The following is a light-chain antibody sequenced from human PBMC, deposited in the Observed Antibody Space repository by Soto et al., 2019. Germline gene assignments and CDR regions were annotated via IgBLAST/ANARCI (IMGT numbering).Light chain of an antibody. V-gene: IGKV1-33*01. CDR1: RDIDKF. Sequence: DIQMTQSPASLSASVGDRVTITCQASRDIDKFLNWYQQKPGKAPKLLIDDASNLATGVPSRFSGIGSGTHFTFAISSLQPEDVATYYCQQYDDLPITFGQGTRLQIK. J-gene: IGKJ5*01. CDR3: QQYDDLPIT. CDR2: DAS.